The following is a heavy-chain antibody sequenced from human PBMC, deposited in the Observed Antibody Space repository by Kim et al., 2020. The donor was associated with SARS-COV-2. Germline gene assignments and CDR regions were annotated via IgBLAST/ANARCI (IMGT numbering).Heavy chain of an antibody. Sequence: SETLSLICAVYGGSFSGYYWSWIRQPPGKGLEWIGEINHSGSTNYNPSLKSRVTISVDTSKNQFSLKLSSVTAADTAVYYCARNRAVLLWFGESTYFDYWGQGTLVTVSS. J-gene: IGHJ4*02. D-gene: IGHD3-10*01. CDR3: ARNRAVLLWFGESTYFDY. V-gene: IGHV4-34*01. CDR1: GGSFSGYY. CDR2: INHSGST.